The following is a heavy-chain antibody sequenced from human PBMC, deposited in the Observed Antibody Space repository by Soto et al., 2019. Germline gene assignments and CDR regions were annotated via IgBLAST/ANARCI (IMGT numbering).Heavy chain of an antibody. CDR3: ARRSSGWYFDY. CDR1: GFTFRSYA. CDR2: ISGSGGST. D-gene: IGHD6-19*01. Sequence: EVQLLESGGGLVQPGGSLRLSCAASGFTFRSYAMSWVRQAPGKGLEWVSAISGSGGSTYYADSVKGRFTISRDNSKNTLYMQLDSLRAEDTAVYYCARRSSGWYFDYWGRGTLVTVSS. J-gene: IGHJ4*02. V-gene: IGHV3-23*01.